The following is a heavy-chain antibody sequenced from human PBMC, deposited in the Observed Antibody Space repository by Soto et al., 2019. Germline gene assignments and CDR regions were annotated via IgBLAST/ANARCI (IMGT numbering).Heavy chain of an antibody. CDR2: IWYDGSNK. Sequence: QVQLVESGGGVVQPGRSLRLSCAASGFTFSSYGMHWVRQAPGKGLEWVAVIWYDGSNKYYADSVKGRFTISRDNSKSALYLQMNSLRAEDTAVYYCARAQDSGSPYTDFQHWGQGTLVTVSS. D-gene: IGHD1-26*01. CDR3: ARAQDSGSPYTDFQH. J-gene: IGHJ1*01. V-gene: IGHV3-33*01. CDR1: GFTFSSYG.